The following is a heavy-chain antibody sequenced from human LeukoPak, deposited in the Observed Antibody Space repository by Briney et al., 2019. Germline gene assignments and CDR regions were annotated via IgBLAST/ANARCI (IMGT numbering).Heavy chain of an antibody. Sequence: ASLKLSCKASGYTFTDYYMHWVRQAPGQGLEWMGWINPNSGGTNYAQNFQGRVTMTRDKSISTAYMQLSRLRSDDTAVYYCARDFPRMTTVTTPSPWGQETLVTVSS. D-gene: IGHD4-17*01. V-gene: IGHV1-2*02. CDR1: GYTFTDYY. CDR3: ARDFPRMTTVTTPSP. J-gene: IGHJ5*02. CDR2: INPNSGGT.